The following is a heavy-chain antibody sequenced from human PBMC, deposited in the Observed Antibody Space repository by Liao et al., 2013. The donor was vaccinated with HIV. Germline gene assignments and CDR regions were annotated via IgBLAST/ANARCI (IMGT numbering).Heavy chain of an antibody. J-gene: IGHJ3*02. Sequence: QVQPQQWGAGLLKPSETLSLTCAVYGGSFSGYYWSWIRQPPGKGLEWIGEINHSGSTNYNPSLKSRVTISVDTSKNQFSLKLSSVTAADTAVYFCARAGGYYDFWSGSRTHGTFHIWGQGTMVSVSS. V-gene: IGHV4-34*01. CDR2: INHSGST. D-gene: IGHD3-3*01. CDR3: ARAGGYYDFWSGSRTHGTFHI. CDR1: GGSFSGYY.